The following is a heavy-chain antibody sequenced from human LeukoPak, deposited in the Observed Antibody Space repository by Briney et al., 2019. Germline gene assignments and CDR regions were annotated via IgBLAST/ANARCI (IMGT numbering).Heavy chain of an antibody. CDR1: GYTFTSYD. CDR3: ARSGQQLVLFYYYYYMDV. CDR2: MNPNSGNT. Sequence: GASVKVSCKASGYTFTSYDINWVRQATGQGLEWMGWMNPNSGNTGYAQKFQGGVTITRNTSISTAYMELSSLRSEDTAVYYCARSGQQLVLFYYYYYMDVWGKGTTVTVSS. J-gene: IGHJ6*03. D-gene: IGHD6-13*01. V-gene: IGHV1-8*03.